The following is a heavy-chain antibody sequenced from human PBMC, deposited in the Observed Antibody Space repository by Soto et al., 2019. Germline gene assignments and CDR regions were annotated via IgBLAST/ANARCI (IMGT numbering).Heavy chain of an antibody. V-gene: IGHV2-5*02. J-gene: IGHJ4*02. CDR1: GFSLSTRGVA. Sequence: QITLKESGPTLVKPTQPLTLTCTFSGFSLSTRGVAVGWFRQPPGKALEWLALLYWDGDTWYSPSLQSRLPITDDPSEHHVVLTMTNMDPVETATYYCAHRPSGYAYYLDHWRQGILVTVSS. CDR2: LYWDGDT. D-gene: IGHD5-12*01. CDR3: AHRPSGYAYYLDH.